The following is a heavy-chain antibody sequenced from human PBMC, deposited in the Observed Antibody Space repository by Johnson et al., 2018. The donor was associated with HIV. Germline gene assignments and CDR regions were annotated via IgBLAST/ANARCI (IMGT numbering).Heavy chain of an antibody. CDR3: AKDIGYNFWSGYYEHGDGPPHAFDI. J-gene: IGHJ3*02. CDR2: ISVDGNIK. V-gene: IGHV3-30-3*01. D-gene: IGHD3-3*01. Sequence: QVQLVESGGGVVQPGRSLRLSCAASRFTFSSYDMHWVRQAPGKGLECLAVISVDGNIKYYADSVRGRFTISRDNSKNTLYLQMNSLRTEATAVYYCAKDIGYNFWSGYYEHGDGPPHAFDIWGQGTMVTVSS. CDR1: RFTFSSYD.